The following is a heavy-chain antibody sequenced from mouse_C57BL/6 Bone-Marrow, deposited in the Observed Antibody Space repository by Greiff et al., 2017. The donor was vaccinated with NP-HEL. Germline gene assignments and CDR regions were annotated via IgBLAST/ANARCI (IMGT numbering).Heavy chain of an antibody. J-gene: IGHJ1*03. CDR1: GFTFTDYY. CDR3: ERYSGYLDV. Sequence: DVHLVESGGGLVQPGGSLSLSCAASGFTFTDYYMSWVRQPPGKALEWLGFIRTKASGYTTEYSASVKGRLTISRDNSQSILYLQMNARRAEDSATYYCERYSGYLDVWGTGTTVTVSS. V-gene: IGHV7-3*01. CDR2: IRTKASGYTT.